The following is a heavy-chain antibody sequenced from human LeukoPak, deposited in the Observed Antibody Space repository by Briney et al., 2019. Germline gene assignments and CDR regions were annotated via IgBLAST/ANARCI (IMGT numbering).Heavy chain of an antibody. CDR3: ASGKYRYGDNWFDP. J-gene: IGHJ5*02. CDR2: IYSGGST. CDR1: GFTVSSKY. Sequence: GGSLRLSCAASGFTVSSKYMSWVRQAPGKGLEWVSVIYSGGSTYYADSVKGRFTISRDNSKNTLFLQMNNLRAEDTAVYYCASGKYRYGDNWFDPWGQGTLVTVSS. D-gene: IGHD5-18*01. V-gene: IGHV3-66*01.